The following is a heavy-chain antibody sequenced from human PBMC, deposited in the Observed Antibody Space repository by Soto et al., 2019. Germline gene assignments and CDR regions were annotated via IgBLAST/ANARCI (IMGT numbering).Heavy chain of an antibody. CDR2: ISSSGSTI. J-gene: IGHJ4*02. CDR3: ARDEGEGYYDSSGYGEAVFDY. CDR1: GFTFSDYY. D-gene: IGHD3-22*01. V-gene: IGHV3-11*01. Sequence: GGSLRLSCAASGFTFSDYYMSWIRQAPGKGLEWVSYISSSGSTIYYADSVKGRFTISRDNAKNSLYLQMNSLRAEDTAVYYCARDEGEGYYDSSGYGEAVFDYWDQGTLVTVSS.